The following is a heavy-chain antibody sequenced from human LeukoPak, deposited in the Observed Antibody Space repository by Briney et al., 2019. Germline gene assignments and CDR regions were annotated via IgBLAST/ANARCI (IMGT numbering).Heavy chain of an antibody. V-gene: IGHV5-51*01. D-gene: IGHD3-10*01. CDR3: ARRGGSGGSFDY. CDR1: GYSFSTYW. J-gene: IGHJ4*02. CDR2: IYPADSDT. Sequence: GESLKISCKGSGYSFSTYWIGWVRQMPGKGLXXXGIIYPADSDTRYSPSFQGQVTISADKSITTAYLQWSSLKASDTAMYYCARRGGSGGSFDYWGQGTLVTVSS.